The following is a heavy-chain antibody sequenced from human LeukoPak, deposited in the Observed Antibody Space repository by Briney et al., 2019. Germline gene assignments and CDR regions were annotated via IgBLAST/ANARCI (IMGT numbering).Heavy chain of an antibody. V-gene: IGHV1-18*01. CDR2: ISAYNGNT. J-gene: IGHJ4*02. Sequence: ASVKVSCKASGYTFTSYSINWVRQAPGQGLEWMGWISAYNGNTKYAQKVQGRVTMTGDTSAHTAYMELRSLRSEDTAVYFCTTDQFISWGQGTLVTVSS. CDR3: TTDQFIS. CDR1: GYTFTSYS. D-gene: IGHD1-1*01.